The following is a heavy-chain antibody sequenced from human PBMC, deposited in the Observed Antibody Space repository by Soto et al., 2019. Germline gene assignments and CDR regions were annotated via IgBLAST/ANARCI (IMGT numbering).Heavy chain of an antibody. CDR1: GGSISSGGYY. Sequence: QVQLQESGPGLVKPSQTLSLTCTVSGGSISSGGYYWSWIRQHPGKGLEWIGYIYYSGSTYYNPSLKSRVTISVDTSKNQFSLKLSSVTAADTAVYYCARVITIGGSWPVDYWGQGTLVTVSS. V-gene: IGHV4-31*03. CDR2: IYYSGST. J-gene: IGHJ4*02. CDR3: ARVITIGGSWPVDY. D-gene: IGHD3-16*01.